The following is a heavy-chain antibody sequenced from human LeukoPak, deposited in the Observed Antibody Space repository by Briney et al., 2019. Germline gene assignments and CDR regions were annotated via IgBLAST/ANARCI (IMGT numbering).Heavy chain of an antibody. J-gene: IGHJ4*02. CDR3: ARHIPGNPYFDY. CDR2: IYYSGST. CDR1: GGSITSYY. Sequence: SETLSLTCTVSGGSITSYYWSWIRQPPGKGLEWIGHIYYSGSTTYNPPLKSRVTISVETSKNQFSLKLRSVTAADTAIYYCARHIPGNPYFDYWGQGTLVTVSS. D-gene: IGHD2/OR15-2a*01. V-gene: IGHV4-59*08.